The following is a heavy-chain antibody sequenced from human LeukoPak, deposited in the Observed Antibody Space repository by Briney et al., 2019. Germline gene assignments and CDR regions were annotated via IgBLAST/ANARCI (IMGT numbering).Heavy chain of an antibody. J-gene: IGHJ5*02. CDR3: ARETYYYGSGSYSSWFDP. CDR1: GFTFSNYG. D-gene: IGHD3-10*01. V-gene: IGHV3-48*04. Sequence: GGSLRLSCAASGFTFSNYGMHWVRQAPGKGLEWVSYISSSGSTIYYADSVKGRFTISRDNAKNSLYLQVNSLRAEDTAVYYCARETYYYGSGSYSSWFDPWGQGTLVTVSS. CDR2: ISSSGSTI.